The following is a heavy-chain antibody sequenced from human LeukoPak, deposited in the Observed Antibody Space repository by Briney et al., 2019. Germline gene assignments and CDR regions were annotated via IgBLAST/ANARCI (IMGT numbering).Heavy chain of an antibody. CDR1: GFTFTSYG. J-gene: IGHJ4*02. Sequence: GGSLRLSCAASGFTFTSYGISWVRQAPGQGLEWMGWISAYNGNTNYAQKLQGRVTMTTDTSTSTAYMELRSLRSDDTAVYYCARDSPGLLWFGELRAIWTGTDYWGQGTLVTVSS. D-gene: IGHD3-10*01. V-gene: IGHV1-18*01. CDR2: ISAYNGNT. CDR3: ARDSPGLLWFGELRAIWTGTDY.